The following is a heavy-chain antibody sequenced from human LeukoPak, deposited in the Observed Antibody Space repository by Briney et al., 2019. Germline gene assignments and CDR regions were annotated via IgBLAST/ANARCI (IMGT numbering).Heavy chain of an antibody. CDR1: GYTFTSYY. V-gene: IGHV1-46*01. CDR2: INPSGGST. CDR3: ARDPIVVVVAATQASSFDY. D-gene: IGHD2-15*01. J-gene: IGHJ4*02. Sequence: ASVKVSCKASGYTFTSYYMHWVRQAPGQGLEWMGIINPSGGSTSYGQKFQGRVTMTRDTSTSTVYMELSSLRSEDTAVYYCARDPIVVVVAATQASSFDYWGQGTLVTVSS.